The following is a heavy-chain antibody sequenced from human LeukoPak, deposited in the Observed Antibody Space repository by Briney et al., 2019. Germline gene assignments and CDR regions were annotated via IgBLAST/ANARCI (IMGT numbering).Heavy chain of an antibody. D-gene: IGHD4-23*01. J-gene: IGHJ4*02. CDR2: ICHSGST. V-gene: IGHV4-39*01. Sequence: PSETLSLTCTVFGDSISSGSYCWGWIRQPPGKGLEWVASICHSGSTYYNPSLKSRVSISVDTSKNHFSLMLNSMSAADTAVYYCARHVTHENGDKRGFQYWGQGTLLTVSS. CDR3: ARHVTHENGDKRGFQY. CDR1: GDSISSGSYC.